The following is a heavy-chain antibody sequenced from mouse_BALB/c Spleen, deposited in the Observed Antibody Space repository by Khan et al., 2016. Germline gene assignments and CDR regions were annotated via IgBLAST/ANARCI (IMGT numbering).Heavy chain of an antibody. CDR3: ARIKKIVATYFDY. V-gene: IGHV1S81*02. CDR2: TNPTNGRT. D-gene: IGHD1-1*01. CDR1: GYTFTSYW. J-gene: IGHJ2*01. Sequence: QVQLQQSGAELVKDGASVKMSCKASGYTFTSYWMHWVKQRLGQGLEWFAETNPTNGRTYYNEKFKSKATLTVDKSSSTAYMLLSGPTFEDSAVYYYARIKKIVATYFDYWGQGTTLTVSS.